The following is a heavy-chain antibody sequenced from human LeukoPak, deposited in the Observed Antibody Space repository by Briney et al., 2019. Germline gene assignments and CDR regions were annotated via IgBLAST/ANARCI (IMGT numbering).Heavy chain of an antibody. Sequence: SETLSLTCAVYGGSFSGYYWIWIRQPPGKGLEWIGEINHSGSTNYNPSLKSRVTISVDTSKNQFSLKLSSVTAADTAVYYCAGSTWNFDYWGQGTLVTVSS. D-gene: IGHD2-2*01. CDR2: INHSGST. CDR1: GGSFSGYY. V-gene: IGHV4-34*01. J-gene: IGHJ4*02. CDR3: AGSTWNFDY.